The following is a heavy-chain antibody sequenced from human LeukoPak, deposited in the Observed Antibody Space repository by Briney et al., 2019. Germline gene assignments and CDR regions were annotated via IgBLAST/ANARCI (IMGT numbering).Heavy chain of an antibody. CDR2: IYYSGST. J-gene: IGHJ4*02. D-gene: IGHD1-1*01. CDR1: GGSHSSGGYY. CDR3: ARGGREMATIGNYFDY. V-gene: IGHV4-31*03. Sequence: SQTLSLTCTVSGGSHSSGGYYLSWIREPPGKGLEWIVYIYYSGSTYYNPSLKSRVTISVDTSKNQFSLKLSSVTAADTAVYYWARGGREMATIGNYFDYWGQGTLVTVSS.